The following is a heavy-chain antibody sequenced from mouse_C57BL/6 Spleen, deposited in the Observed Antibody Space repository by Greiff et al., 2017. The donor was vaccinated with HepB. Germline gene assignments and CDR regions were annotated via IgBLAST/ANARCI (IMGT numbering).Heavy chain of an antibody. V-gene: IGHV1-15*01. CDR3: TRHYYGSSAFAY. CDR1: GYTFTDYE. Sequence: VKLQESGAELVRPGASVTLSCKASGYTFTDYEMHWVKQTPVHGLEWIGAIDPETGGTAYNQKFKGKAILTADKSSSTAYMELRSLTSEDSAVYYCTRHYYGSSAFAYWGQGTLVTVSA. D-gene: IGHD1-1*01. CDR2: IDPETGGT. J-gene: IGHJ3*01.